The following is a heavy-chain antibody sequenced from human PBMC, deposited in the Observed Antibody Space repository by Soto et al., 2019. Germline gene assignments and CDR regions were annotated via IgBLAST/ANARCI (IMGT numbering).Heavy chain of an antibody. J-gene: IGHJ6*03. Sequence: SETLSLTCAVYGGSFSGYYWSWIRQPPGKGLEWIGEINHSGSTNYNPSLKSRVTISVDTSKNQFSLKLSSVTAADTAVYYCARGGRDYYYMDVWGKGTTVTVSS. CDR2: INHSGST. CDR3: ARGGRDYYYMDV. V-gene: IGHV4-34*01. CDR1: GGSFSGYY.